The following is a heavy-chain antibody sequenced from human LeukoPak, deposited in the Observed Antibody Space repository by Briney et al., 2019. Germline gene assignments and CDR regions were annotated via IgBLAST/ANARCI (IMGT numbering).Heavy chain of an antibody. V-gene: IGHV3-48*03. J-gene: IGHJ5*01. D-gene: IGHD3-22*01. CDR2: ISSSGGSI. CDR3: ARDPPYYFDSSGCEGSDS. CDR1: GFTFSSYD. Sequence: GGSLRLSCAASGFTFSSYDMNWVRQAPGKGPEWVSYISSSGGSIYYADSVKGRFTISRDNAKNSLYLQMNSLRAEDTAVYYFARDPPYYFDSSGCEGSDSWGHGNLGTVS.